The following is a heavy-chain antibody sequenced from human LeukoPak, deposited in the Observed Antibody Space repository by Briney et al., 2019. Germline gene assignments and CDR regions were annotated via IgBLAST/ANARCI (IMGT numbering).Heavy chain of an antibody. CDR1: GFSFRSTW. J-gene: IGHJ4*02. V-gene: IGHV3-7*01. Sequence: GGSLRLSCAASGFSFRSTWMHWVRQAPGKGLEWVANIKGDGTEKYYVDSVKGRFTISRDNAKSSLFLQMNSLRPEDTAVYYCARDTTYSNYCSDHWGQGTLVTVSS. D-gene: IGHD4-11*01. CDR2: IKGDGTEK. CDR3: ARDTTYSNYCSDH.